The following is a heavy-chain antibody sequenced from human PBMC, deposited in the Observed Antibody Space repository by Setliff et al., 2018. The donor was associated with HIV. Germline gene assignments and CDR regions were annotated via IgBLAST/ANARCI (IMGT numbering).Heavy chain of an antibody. Sequence: SETLSLTCTVSGGSISSYYWSWIRQPAGKGLEWIGSVYYSGTTYYNPSLKSRFSISIYKSKNQFSLRLSSVTAADTAVYYCARQPLVSAIGFEAFDIWGQGTKVTVSS. CDR3: ARQPLVSAIGFEAFDI. D-gene: IGHD1-1*01. J-gene: IGHJ3*02. CDR2: VYYSGTT. CDR1: GGSISSYY. V-gene: IGHV4-59*05.